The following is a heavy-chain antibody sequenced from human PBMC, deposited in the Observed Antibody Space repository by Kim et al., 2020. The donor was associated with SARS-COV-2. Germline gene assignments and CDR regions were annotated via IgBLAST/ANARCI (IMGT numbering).Heavy chain of an antibody. CDR1: GFTFSRDW. D-gene: IGHD6-19*01. CDR2: IKQDGSEK. V-gene: IGHV3-7*01. J-gene: IGHJ4*02. CDR3: VRDSIGWWGD. Sequence: GGSLRLSCAASGFTFSRDWMIWVRQAPGKGLEWVANIKQDGSEKYYLDSVKGRFTISRDNAKNSLYLQMNSLRAEDTAVYYCVRDSIGWWGDWGQGTLVTVSS.